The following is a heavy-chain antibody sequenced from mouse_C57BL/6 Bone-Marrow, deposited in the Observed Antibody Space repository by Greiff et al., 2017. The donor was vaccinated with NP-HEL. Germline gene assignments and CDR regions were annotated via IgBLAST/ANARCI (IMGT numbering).Heavy chain of an antibody. CDR2: IDPSDSYT. V-gene: IGHV1-59*01. CDR1: GYTFTSYW. D-gene: IGHD2-3*01. CDR3: ARKWLLFYAMDY. Sequence: QVQLQQPGAELVRPGTSVKLSCKASGYTFTSYWMHWVKQRPGQGLEWIGVIDPSDSYTNYNQKFKGKATLTVDTSSSTAYMQLSSLTSEDSAVYYCARKWLLFYAMDYWGQGTSVTVSS. J-gene: IGHJ4*01.